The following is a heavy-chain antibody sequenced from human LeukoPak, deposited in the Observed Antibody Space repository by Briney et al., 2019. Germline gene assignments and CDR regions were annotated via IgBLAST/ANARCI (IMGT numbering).Heavy chain of an antibody. CDR1: GFTFSSYW. V-gene: IGHV3-7*01. D-gene: IGHD3-10*01. CDR3: ARDSPGYYGSGTYYY. Sequence: GGSLRLSCVASGFTFSSYWMSWVRQAPGKGLEWVANIYLDGSEKYYVDSVKGRFTISRDNAKNSLHLQMNSLRAEDTAVYYCARDSPGYYGSGTYYYWGQGTLVIVSS. J-gene: IGHJ4*02. CDR2: IYLDGSEK.